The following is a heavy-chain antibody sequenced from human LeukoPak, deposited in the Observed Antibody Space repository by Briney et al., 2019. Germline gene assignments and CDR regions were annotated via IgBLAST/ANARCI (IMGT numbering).Heavy chain of an antibody. Sequence: PGGSLRLSCAASGFTFSSYWMSWVRQAPGKGLEWVANIKQDGSEKYYVDSVKGRFTISRDNAKNSLYLQMNSLRAEDTAVYYCARVPQYYDILTGYYTSAFDIWGQGTMVTVSS. CDR3: ARVPQYYDILTGYYTSAFDI. CDR2: IKQDGSEK. V-gene: IGHV3-7*03. D-gene: IGHD3-9*01. J-gene: IGHJ3*02. CDR1: GFTFSSYW.